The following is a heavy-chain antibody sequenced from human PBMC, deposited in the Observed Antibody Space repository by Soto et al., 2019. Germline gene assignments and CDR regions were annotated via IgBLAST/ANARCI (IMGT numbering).Heavy chain of an antibody. J-gene: IGHJ3*02. CDR1: GFTFSSYG. CDR3: ARVGSADAFDI. V-gene: IGHV3-33*08. D-gene: IGHD1-26*01. Sequence: GGSLRLSCVISGFTFSSYGMHWVRQAPGKGLEWVAVIWYDGSNKYYADSVKGRFTISRDNSKNTLYLQMNSLRAEDTAVYYCARVGSADAFDIWGQGTMVTVSS. CDR2: IWYDGSNK.